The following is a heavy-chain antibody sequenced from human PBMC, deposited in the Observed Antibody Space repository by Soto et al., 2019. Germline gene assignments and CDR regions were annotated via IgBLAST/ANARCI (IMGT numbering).Heavy chain of an antibody. CDR1: GFSLSTAGVC. CDR3: ALPLTAVGDFDS. D-gene: IGHD4-17*01. J-gene: IGHJ4*02. CDR2: IYWDDDK. Sequence: HITLRESGPTLVKPTQTLTLTCTVPGFSLSTAGVCVGWIRQPPGKALEWLALIYWDDDKRSSPFMKSRLTITKDTSKTQVAFILTNMDPVDAATYYSALPLTAVGDFDSWGQGTLVTVSS. V-gene: IGHV2-5*02.